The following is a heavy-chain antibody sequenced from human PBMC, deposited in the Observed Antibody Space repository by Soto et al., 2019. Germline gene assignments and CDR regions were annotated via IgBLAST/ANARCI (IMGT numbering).Heavy chain of an antibody. J-gene: IGHJ6*02. CDR1: GGSISSSNW. V-gene: IGHV4-4*01. CDR3: ARVSGSYYYGMDV. CDR2: SYHNGST. Sequence: QLQLQESGPGLVKPAGTLSRTCAVSGGSISSSNWWSWVRRPPREGLAWIGASYHNGSTNYNPSLKSRVTISVDKSKHPFSLKRRSVTGADTAVYFCARVSGSYYYGMDVWGQGTTVTGPS. D-gene: IGHD1-26*01.